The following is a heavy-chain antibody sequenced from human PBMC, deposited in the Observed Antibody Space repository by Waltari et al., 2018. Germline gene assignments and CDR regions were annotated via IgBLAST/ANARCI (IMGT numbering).Heavy chain of an antibody. J-gene: IGHJ4*02. CDR1: GFTFSNFW. CDR2: IKPDGSGK. V-gene: IGHV3-7*01. D-gene: IGHD2-15*01. CDR3: ARDVL. Sequence: EVQLVESGGDSVQPGGSLRLSCAASGFTFSNFWMSWVRQAPGKGRQWGASIKPDGSGKYYVESVKGRFTISRDNAKNSLNLQMDSLRGEDTAVYFCARDVLWGQGTRVTVSP.